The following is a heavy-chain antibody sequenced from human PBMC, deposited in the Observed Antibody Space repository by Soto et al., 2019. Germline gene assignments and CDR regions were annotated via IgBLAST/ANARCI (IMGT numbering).Heavy chain of an antibody. D-gene: IGHD2-15*01. CDR1: GGTFSSYA. Sequence: QVQLVQSGAEVKKPGSSVKVSCKASGGTFSSYAISWVRQAPGQGLEWMGGIIPIFGTANYAQKFQGRVTISADEATSTAYMELSRLRSEDTAVYYCARPVVVAATGYYYYGMDVWGQGTTVTVSS. CDR3: ARPVVVAATGYYYYGMDV. CDR2: IIPIFGTA. J-gene: IGHJ6*02. V-gene: IGHV1-69*01.